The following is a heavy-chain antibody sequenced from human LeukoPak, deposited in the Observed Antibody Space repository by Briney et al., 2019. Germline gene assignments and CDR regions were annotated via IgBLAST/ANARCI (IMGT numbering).Heavy chain of an antibody. V-gene: IGHV3-20*04. CDR2: INWNGGST. Sequence: GGSLRLSCAASGFTFDDYGMSWVRQAPGKGLEWVSGINWNGGSTGYADSVKGRFTISRDNAKNSLYLQMNSLRAEDTASYYCARANYVWGSYPNWFDPWGQGTLVTVSS. CDR3: ARANYVWGSYPNWFDP. D-gene: IGHD3-16*01. CDR1: GFTFDDYG. J-gene: IGHJ5*02.